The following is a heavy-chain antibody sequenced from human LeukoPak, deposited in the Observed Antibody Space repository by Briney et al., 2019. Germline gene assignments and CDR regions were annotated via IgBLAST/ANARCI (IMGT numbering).Heavy chain of an antibody. D-gene: IGHD1-1*01. CDR3: ARDQNWSPDW. J-gene: IGHJ4*02. CDR2: INSRGNTK. Sequence: GGSLRLSCAASGFTFSTYEMNWVRQAPGKGLEWVSYINSRGNTKHYSDSVRGRFTVSRDNAKNSLYLQMNSLRAEDMAMYYCARDQNWSPDWWGQGTLVTVSS. V-gene: IGHV3-48*03. CDR1: GFTFSTYE.